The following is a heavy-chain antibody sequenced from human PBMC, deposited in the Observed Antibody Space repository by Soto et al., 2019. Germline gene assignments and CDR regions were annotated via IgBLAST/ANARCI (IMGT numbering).Heavy chain of an antibody. V-gene: IGHV3-23*01. J-gene: IGHJ3*02. D-gene: IGHD2-15*01. CDR1: GFIFGNYM. Sequence: EVQLLGSGGGLVQPGGSLRLSCAFSGFIFGNYMMTWVRQAPGKGLEWVSTIRDGGESTYYADSVKGRLTISRDNSKNTMYLQIDSLGVEATAVYYCAPHVHCSGGSCHYDAFDIRGQGTMVTVSS. CDR2: IRDGGEST. CDR3: APHVHCSGGSCHYDAFDI.